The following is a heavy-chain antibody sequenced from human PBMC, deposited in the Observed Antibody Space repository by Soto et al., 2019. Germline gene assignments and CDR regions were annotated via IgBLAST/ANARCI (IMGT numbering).Heavy chain of an antibody. J-gene: IGHJ6*02. CDR3: ARDYYYDSSGYPGMDV. V-gene: IGHV1-69*13. D-gene: IGHD3-22*01. CDR2: IIPIFGTA. Sequence: ASVKVSCKASVGAFSSYAISWVRQAPGQELEWMGGIIPIFGTANYAQKFQGRVTITSDESTSTAYMELSSLRSEDTAVYYCARDYYYDSSGYPGMDVWGQGTTVTVSS. CDR1: VGAFSSYA.